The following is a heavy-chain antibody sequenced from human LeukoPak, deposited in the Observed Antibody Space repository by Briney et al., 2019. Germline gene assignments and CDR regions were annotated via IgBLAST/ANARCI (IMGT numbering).Heavy chain of an antibody. J-gene: IGHJ4*02. CDR2: ISSTGSTI. CDR3: ARNDFWSGNYSDY. CDR1: GFIFSNYD. D-gene: IGHD3-3*01. V-gene: IGHV3-48*04. Sequence: GGSLRLSCAASGFIFSNYDMNWVRQAPGEGLEWVSYISSTGSTIYYTDSVKGRFTISRDNAKNSLYLQMNSLRAEDTAVYYCARNDFWSGNYSDYWGQGTLVTVSS.